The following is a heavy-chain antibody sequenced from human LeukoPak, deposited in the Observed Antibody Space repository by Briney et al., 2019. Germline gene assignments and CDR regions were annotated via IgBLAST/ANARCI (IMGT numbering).Heavy chain of an antibody. D-gene: IGHD6-13*01. J-gene: IGHJ5*02. V-gene: IGHV3-21*01. CDR3: ARDFSSWYEWFDP. CDR1: GFTFSGYG. Sequence: GGSLRLSCAASGFTFSGYGMHWVRQAPGKGLEWVSSISSSSRYVYYADSLKARFAISRDNSKNSLYLQINSLRAEDTAVYFCARDFSSWYEWFDPWGQGTLVTVSS. CDR2: ISSSSRYV.